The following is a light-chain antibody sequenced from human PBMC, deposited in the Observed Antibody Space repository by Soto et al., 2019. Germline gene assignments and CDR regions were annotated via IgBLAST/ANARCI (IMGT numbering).Light chain of an antibody. J-gene: IGLJ1*01. Sequence: VLTQPASVSGSPGQSITISCTGTNNLVSWYQQHPGKAPKVVVYEGTKRPSGVSNRFSGSNSGGTASLTISGLQAKDEASYFCCAYVGARSYVFGPGTKVTVL. CDR1: NNL. V-gene: IGLV2-23*01. CDR3: CAYVGARSYV. CDR2: EGT.